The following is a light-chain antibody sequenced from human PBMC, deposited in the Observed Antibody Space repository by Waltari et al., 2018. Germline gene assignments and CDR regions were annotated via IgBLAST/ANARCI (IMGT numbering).Light chain of an antibody. V-gene: IGKV1-16*01. CDR3: QQYQDYPHT. Sequence: DIQMTHSPSSLTASVGDRVTITCRASQDIGDFLVWFQQRPGKAPQSLIYAASTLQGGVPSRFSGSGSGTEFTLTISSLQPEDSGTYYCQQYQDYPHTFGGGTRVEVK. CDR1: QDIGDF. CDR2: AAS. J-gene: IGKJ4*01.